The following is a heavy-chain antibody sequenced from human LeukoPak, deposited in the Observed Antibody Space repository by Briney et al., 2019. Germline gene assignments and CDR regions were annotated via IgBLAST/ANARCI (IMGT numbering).Heavy chain of an antibody. CDR2: IRGGGVIT. CDR1: GFTFRNYA. Sequence: GGSLRLSCRASGFTFRNYAMDWVRQAPGKGLEGVSGIRGGGVITYYADSVKGRFTISRDNSKNTLFLQMNKMRPENTAVYFCAIEMSTAGDAFDIWGRGTMVSVSS. V-gene: IGHV3-23*01. D-gene: IGHD4-11*01. J-gene: IGHJ3*02. CDR3: AIEMSTAGDAFDI.